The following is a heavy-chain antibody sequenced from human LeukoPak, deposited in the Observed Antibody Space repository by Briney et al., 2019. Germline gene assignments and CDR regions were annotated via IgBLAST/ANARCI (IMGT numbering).Heavy chain of an antibody. V-gene: IGHV1-69*05. CDR2: IIPIFGTA. J-gene: IGHJ6*03. Sequence: SVKVSCKASGGTFSRYAISWVRQAPGQGLEWMGGIIPIFGTANYAQKFQGRVTITTDESTSTAYMELSSLRSEDAAVYYCARAGARPAARYYYYYMDVWGKGTTVTVSS. CDR1: GGTFSRYA. D-gene: IGHD2-2*01. CDR3: ARAGARPAARYYYYYMDV.